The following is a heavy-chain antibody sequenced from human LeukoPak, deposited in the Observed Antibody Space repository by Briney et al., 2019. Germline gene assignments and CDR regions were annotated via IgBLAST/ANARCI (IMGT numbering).Heavy chain of an antibody. V-gene: IGHV4-59*11. CDR2: ISYIGST. CDR1: ADSFSSHY. Sequence: SETLSLTCAVAADSFSSHYWTWNRQSARKGLEWIGYISYIGSTNYNPSLKSRVTISIDTSKNQFSLKLRSVTAADTAVYYCARDLVTVTKGFDIWGQGTMVSVSS. CDR3: ARDLVTVTKGFDI. J-gene: IGHJ3*02. D-gene: IGHD4-17*01.